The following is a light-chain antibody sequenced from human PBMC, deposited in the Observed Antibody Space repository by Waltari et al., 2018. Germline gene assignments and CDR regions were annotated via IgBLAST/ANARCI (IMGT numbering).Light chain of an antibody. V-gene: IGKV1-39*01. CDR3: QQASRGPLT. CDR1: QSTGRY. Sequence: DIQMTQDPSSLSVSIGDRVTITCRASQSTGRYLSWYKQKSGRAPKLLISFASSLESGVPSRFSGTGSGTDFTLTINSLQPEDIGTYYCQQASRGPLTFGQGT. J-gene: IGKJ1*01. CDR2: FAS.